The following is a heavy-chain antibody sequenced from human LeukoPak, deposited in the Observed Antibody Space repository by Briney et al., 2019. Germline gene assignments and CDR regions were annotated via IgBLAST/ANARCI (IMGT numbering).Heavy chain of an antibody. V-gene: IGHV4-34*01. J-gene: IGHJ4*02. D-gene: IGHD6-13*01. CDR2: INHSGST. CDR3: ARGQGDSSSWRYDY. CDR1: GFTFSSYW. Sequence: GSLRLSCAASGFTFSSYWMNWARQAPGKGLEWIGEINHSGSTNYNPSLKSRVTISVDTSKNQFSLKLSSVTAADTAVYYCARGQGDSSSWRYDYWGQGTLVTVSS.